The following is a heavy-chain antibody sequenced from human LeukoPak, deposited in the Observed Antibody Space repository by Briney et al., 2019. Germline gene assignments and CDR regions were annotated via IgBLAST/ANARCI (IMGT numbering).Heavy chain of an antibody. Sequence: SETLSLTCTVSGGSMSSYYWSWIRQPPGKGLEWIGYIFYSGSTNYNPSPKSRVTVSVDTSKNQFSLKLGSVTAADTAVYYCARQPYMLGAYYFDSWGQGALVTVSS. D-gene: IGHD1-26*01. J-gene: IGHJ4*02. V-gene: IGHV4-59*08. CDR3: ARQPYMLGAYYFDS. CDR1: GGSMSSYY. CDR2: IFYSGST.